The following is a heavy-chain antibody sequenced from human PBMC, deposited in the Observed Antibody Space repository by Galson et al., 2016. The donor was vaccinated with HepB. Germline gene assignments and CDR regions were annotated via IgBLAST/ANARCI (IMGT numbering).Heavy chain of an antibody. CDR2: ISDNGDST. V-gene: IGHV3-23*01. D-gene: IGHD6-13*01. Sequence: SLRLSCAGSGFTFSTYAMSWVRQAPGKGPEWVSLISDNGDSTYYSDSVKGRFTLSRDNSKNTLFLQMNSMRAEDTAVYFCVKDFYDSRWSTEFNYFDPWGQGTLVTVSS. CDR1: GFTFSTYA. J-gene: IGHJ5*02. CDR3: VKDFYDSRWSTEFNYFDP.